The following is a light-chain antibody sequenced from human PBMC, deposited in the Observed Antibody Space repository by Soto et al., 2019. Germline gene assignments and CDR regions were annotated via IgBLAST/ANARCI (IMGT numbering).Light chain of an antibody. V-gene: IGKV3-15*01. CDR3: QEYDNWPPWT. CDR1: QSVSSN. J-gene: IGKJ1*01. Sequence: EIVMTQSPATLSVSPGERATLSCRASQSVSSNLAWYNQKPGQAPRLLIYGASTRATGIPARFSGSVSGTEFTLTISSLQSEAFAVYHCQEYDNWPPWTFGHGTKVEIK. CDR2: GAS.